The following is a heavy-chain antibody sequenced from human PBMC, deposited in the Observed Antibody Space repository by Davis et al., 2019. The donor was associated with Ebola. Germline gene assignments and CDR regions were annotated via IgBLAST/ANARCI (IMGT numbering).Heavy chain of an antibody. CDR3: AKAVQLWLRVYYYYYMDV. Sequence: PGGSLRLSCAASGFTFSSYGMHWVRQAPGKGLEWVAFIRYDGSNKYYADSVKGRFTISRDNSKNTLYLQMNSLRAEDTAVYYCAKAVQLWLRVYYYYYMDVWGKGTTVTVSS. D-gene: IGHD5-18*01. V-gene: IGHV3-30*02. CDR1: GFTFSSYG. J-gene: IGHJ6*03. CDR2: IRYDGSNK.